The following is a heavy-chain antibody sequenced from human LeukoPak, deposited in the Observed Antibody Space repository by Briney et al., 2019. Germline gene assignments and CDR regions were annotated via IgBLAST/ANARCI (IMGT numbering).Heavy chain of an antibody. CDR2: IYYSGST. J-gene: IGHJ5*02. Sequence: PSQTLSLTCTVSGGSISSGDYYWSWIRQPPGKGLEWIGYIYYSGSTYYNPSLKSRVTISVDTSKNQFSLKLSSVTAADTAVYYCARDRGGYQLSSSWFDPWGQGTLVTVYS. D-gene: IGHD2-2*01. V-gene: IGHV4-30-4*01. CDR3: ARDRGGYQLSSSWFDP. CDR1: GGSISSGDYY.